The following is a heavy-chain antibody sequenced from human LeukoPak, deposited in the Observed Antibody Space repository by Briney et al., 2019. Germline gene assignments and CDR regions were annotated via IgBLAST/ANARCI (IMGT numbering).Heavy chain of an antibody. Sequence: GGSLRLSCAASGFTFSLHWMAWVRQAPGRGLEWVSSISISGGTTYYTDSVKGRFTISRENSKSTLYLQMNNLRADDTAVYYCANEIRPNDYWGQGTLVTVSS. J-gene: IGHJ4*02. D-gene: IGHD4-17*01. V-gene: IGHV3-23*01. CDR3: ANEIRPNDY. CDR2: ISISGGTT. CDR1: GFTFSLHW.